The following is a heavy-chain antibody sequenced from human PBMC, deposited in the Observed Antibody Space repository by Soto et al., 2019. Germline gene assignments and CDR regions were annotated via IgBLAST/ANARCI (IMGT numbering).Heavy chain of an antibody. CDR3: ARGSGAPFRGVSGRTKSYFDY. V-gene: IGHV4-34*01. Sequence: SETLSLTCAVYGGSFSGYYWSWIRQPPGKGLEWIGEINHSGSTNYNPSLKSRVTISVDTSKNQFSLKLSSVTAADTAVYYCARGSGAPFRGVSGRTKSYFDYWGQGTLVTVS. CDR2: INHSGST. J-gene: IGHJ4*02. CDR1: GGSFSGYY. D-gene: IGHD3-10*01.